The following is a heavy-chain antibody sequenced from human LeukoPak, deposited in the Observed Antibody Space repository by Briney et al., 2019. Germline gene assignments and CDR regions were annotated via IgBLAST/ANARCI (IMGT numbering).Heavy chain of an antibody. Sequence: SETLSLTCAVYGGSFSVYYWSWIRQPPGKGLEWIGEINHSGSTNYNPSLKSRVTISVDTSKNQFSLKLSSVTAADTAVYYCARHGYSYGSDYWGQGTLVTVSS. CDR2: INHSGST. CDR1: GGSFSVYY. J-gene: IGHJ4*02. D-gene: IGHD5-18*01. V-gene: IGHV4-34*01. CDR3: ARHGYSYGSDY.